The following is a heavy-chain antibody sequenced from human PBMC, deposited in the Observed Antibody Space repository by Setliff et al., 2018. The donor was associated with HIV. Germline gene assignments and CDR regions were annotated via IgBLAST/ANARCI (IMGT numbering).Heavy chain of an antibody. CDR1: GFIFSGSA. J-gene: IGHJ4*02. V-gene: IGHV3-73*01. CDR2: IRSKGYGSAT. D-gene: IGHD1-1*01. CDR3: TRHSTDPWSLLDY. Sequence: ESLKISCAASGFIFSGSAMHWVRQASGKGLEWVGRIRSKGYGSATAYAASVKGRFTISRDDSKNTAYLQMDSLKTEDTAVYYCTRHSTDPWSLLDYWGQGTLVTVSS.